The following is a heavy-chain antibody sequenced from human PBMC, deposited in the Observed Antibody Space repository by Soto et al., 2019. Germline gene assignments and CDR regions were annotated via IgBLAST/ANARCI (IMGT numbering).Heavy chain of an antibody. V-gene: IGHV3-15*01. CDR1: GFTFSNAW. Sequence: GGSLRLSCAASGFTFSNAWMSWVRQAPGKGLEWVGRIKSKTDGGTTDYAAPVKGRFTISRDDSKNTLYLQMNSLKTEDTAVYYCTTVGVVVVPAARYYYYYYMDVWGKGTTVTVSS. CDR2: IKSKTDGGTT. D-gene: IGHD2-2*01. CDR3: TTVGVVVVPAARYYYYYYMDV. J-gene: IGHJ6*03.